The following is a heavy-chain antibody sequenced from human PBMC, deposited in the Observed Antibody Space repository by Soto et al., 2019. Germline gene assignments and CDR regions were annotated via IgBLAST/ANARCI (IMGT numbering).Heavy chain of an antibody. V-gene: IGHV3-30*18. D-gene: IGHD3-22*01. CDR3: AQDSRQASHYDSRGPDY. J-gene: IGHJ4*02. Sequence: QVQLVESGGGVVQPGRSLRLSCAASGFTFSSYGMHWVRQAPGKGLEWVAVISYDGSKKYYADSVKGRFTISRDNSKNAVDLQMNSLRAEDTAVDYCAQDSRQASHYDSRGPDYWGQVTLVIVCS. CDR1: GFTFSSYG. CDR2: ISYDGSKK.